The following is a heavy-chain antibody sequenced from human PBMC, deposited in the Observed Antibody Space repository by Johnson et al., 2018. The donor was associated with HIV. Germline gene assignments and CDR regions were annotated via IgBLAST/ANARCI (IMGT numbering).Heavy chain of an antibody. J-gene: IGHJ3*02. V-gene: IGHV3-15*01. CDR2: IKTKTDGGTI. CDR3: TTDWEYYYGAGKLDAFDM. Sequence: VLLVESGGGLVKPGGSLRLSCVASGFTFSSAWMGWVRQAPGKGLEWVGRIKTKTDGGTIDYNAPVKGTSGIPRYDSKNKLYLQMNSLKTEDTAVYYCTTDWEYYYGAGKLDAFDMWGQGTMVTFSS. CDR1: GFTFSSAW. D-gene: IGHD3-10*01.